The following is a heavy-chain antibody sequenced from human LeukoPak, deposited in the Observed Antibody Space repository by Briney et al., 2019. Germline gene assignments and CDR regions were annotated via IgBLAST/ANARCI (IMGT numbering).Heavy chain of an antibody. CDR1: GFTFSSHA. D-gene: IGHD2-15*01. Sequence: GALRLSCAASGFTFSSHAMHWVRQAPGKGLEWVAVISYDGSNKYYADSVKVRFTISRDNSKNTLYLQMNSLRAEDTAVYYCARGPRYCSGGSCYSVLDYWGQGTLVTVSS. V-gene: IGHV3-30*04. CDR2: ISYDGSNK. J-gene: IGHJ4*02. CDR3: ARGPRYCSGGSCYSVLDY.